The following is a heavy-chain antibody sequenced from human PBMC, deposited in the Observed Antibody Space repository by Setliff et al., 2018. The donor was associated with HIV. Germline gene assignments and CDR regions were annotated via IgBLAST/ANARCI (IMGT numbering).Heavy chain of an antibody. J-gene: IGHJ4*02. CDR2: IYENDYT. Sequence: ESLKISCAASGFTFSNYNMNWVRQAPGKGLEWIGYIYENDYTHYTVSLRCRVTISMDTSKNQFSLTLRSVTAADRAIYYCARAQMHRGVVAWSLYYFDYWGQGALVTVSS. D-gene: IGHD3-10*01. CDR3: ARAQMHRGVVAWSLYYFDY. CDR1: GFTFSNYN. V-gene: IGHV4-59*01.